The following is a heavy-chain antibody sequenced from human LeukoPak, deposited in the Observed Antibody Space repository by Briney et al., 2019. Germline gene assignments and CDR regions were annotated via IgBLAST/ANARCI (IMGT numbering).Heavy chain of an antibody. V-gene: IGHV6-1*01. J-gene: IGHJ4*02. D-gene: IGHD6-13*01. CDR1: GDSVSSNSAA. CDR3: ARDLGIAAADTFDY. CDR2: TYYRSKWYN. Sequence: SQTLSLTCAISGDSVSSNSAAWNWIRQSPSRGLEWLGRTYYRSKWYNDYAVSVKSRITINPDTSNNQFSLHLDSVTPEDTAVYYCARDLGIAAADTFDYWGQGTLVTVSS.